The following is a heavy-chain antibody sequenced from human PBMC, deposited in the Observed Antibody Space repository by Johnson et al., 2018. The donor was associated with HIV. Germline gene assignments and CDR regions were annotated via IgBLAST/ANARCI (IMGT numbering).Heavy chain of an antibody. Sequence: MQLVESGGGLVQPGGSLRLSCAASEFTVSSNYMSWVRQAPGKGLEWVSVIYRGGSTYYADSVKGRFTISRDNSKNTLYLQMNRLRADDTAVYYCAKPKTGIDAFDIWGQGTMVTVSS. D-gene: IGHD3-10*01. J-gene: IGHJ3*02. CDR1: EFTVSSNY. V-gene: IGHV3-66*02. CDR3: AKPKTGIDAFDI. CDR2: IYRGGST.